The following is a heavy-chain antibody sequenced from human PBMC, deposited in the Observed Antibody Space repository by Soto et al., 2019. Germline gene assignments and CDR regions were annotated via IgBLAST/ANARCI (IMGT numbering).Heavy chain of an antibody. Sequence: QVQLQQWGAGLLKPSETLSLTCGVYGGAFSGYHWSWIRQAPGKGLEWIGEINQSGSTNYSPSLKSRVTMSVDTSKKQFSLKLNSVTAADTALYYCATRDSYYGMDFRGQGTTVTVSS. J-gene: IGHJ6*02. CDR2: INQSGST. V-gene: IGHV4-34*01. CDR1: GGAFSGYH. CDR3: ATRDSYYGMDF.